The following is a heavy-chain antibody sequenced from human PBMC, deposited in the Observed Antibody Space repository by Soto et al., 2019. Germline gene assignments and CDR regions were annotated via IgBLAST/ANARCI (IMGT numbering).Heavy chain of an antibody. D-gene: IGHD6-19*01. J-gene: IGHJ4*02. Sequence: EVQLLESGGGLVQPGGSLRLSCAASGFTFSSYAMSWVRQAPGKGLEWVSAIRGSGGSTYYSDSVKGRFTISRDNSKNTLYLQMSSLRADDTAVYYCAKDLLPVAGNDYWGQGTLVTVSS. V-gene: IGHV3-23*01. CDR2: IRGSGGST. CDR3: AKDLLPVAGNDY. CDR1: GFTFSSYA.